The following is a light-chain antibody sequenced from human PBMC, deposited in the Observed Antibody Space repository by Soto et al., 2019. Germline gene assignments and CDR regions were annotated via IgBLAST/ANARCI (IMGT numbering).Light chain of an antibody. CDR1: SSDIGGYNF. CDR2: DVT. CDR3: SSYRSSATLPV. J-gene: IGLJ3*02. V-gene: IGLV2-14*03. Sequence: QSALTQPASVSGSPGQSITISCSGTSSDIGGYNFVSWYQQHPGKAPKLIIYDVTNRPSGISHRFSGSKSGNTASLTISGLQVDDEADYYCSSYRSSATLPVFGGGTKLTAL.